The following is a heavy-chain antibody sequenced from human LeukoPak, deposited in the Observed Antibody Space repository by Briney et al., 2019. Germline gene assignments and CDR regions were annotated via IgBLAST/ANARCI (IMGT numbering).Heavy chain of an antibody. CDR2: INPSGGNT. D-gene: IGHD5-18*01. V-gene: IGHV1-46*01. CDR3: ARALPHRRLMDTTMEQHWFDP. CDR1: GYTFTSYY. J-gene: IGHJ5*02. Sequence: GASVKVSCKASGYTFTSYYMHWVRQAPGQGLEWMGIINPSGGNTNCAQKFQGRVTMTRDMSTSTVYMELSSLRSEDTAMYYCARALPHRRLMDTTMEQHWFDPWGQGTLVTVSS.